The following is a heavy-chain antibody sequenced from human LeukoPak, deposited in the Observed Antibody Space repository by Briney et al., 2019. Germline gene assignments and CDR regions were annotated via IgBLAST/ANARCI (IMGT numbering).Heavy chain of an antibody. D-gene: IGHD2-2*01. CDR1: GYTFTGYY. Sequence: ASVKVSCKASGYTFTGYYMHWVRQAPGQGLEWMGWINPNSGGTNYAQKFQGRVTMTRDTSISTAYMELSRLRSDDTAVYYCARGTIVVVPIDPLDPGGRGTLVTVSS. CDR2: INPNSGGT. CDR3: ARGTIVVVPIDPLDP. V-gene: IGHV1-2*02. J-gene: IGHJ5*02.